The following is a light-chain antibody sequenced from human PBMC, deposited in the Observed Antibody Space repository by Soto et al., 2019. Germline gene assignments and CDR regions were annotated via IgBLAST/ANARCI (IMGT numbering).Light chain of an antibody. CDR1: SSNIGNNY. Sequence: QSVLTQPPSVSAAPGQKVTISCSGSSSNIGNNYVSWYQQLPGTAPKLLIYDNNKRPSGIPDRFSGSKSGTSATLGITGLQTGDEADYYCGTWDSSLHVVFGGGTKVTVL. CDR2: DNN. J-gene: IGLJ2*01. CDR3: GTWDSSLHVV. V-gene: IGLV1-51*01.